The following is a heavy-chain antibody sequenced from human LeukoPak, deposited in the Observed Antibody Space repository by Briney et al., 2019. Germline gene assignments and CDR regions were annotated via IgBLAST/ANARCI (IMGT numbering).Heavy chain of an antibody. D-gene: IGHD3-22*01. J-gene: IGHJ4*02. Sequence: GGSLRLSCAASAFTFSSYEMNWVRQAPGKGREWVSYINGGGSSMYYADSVKGRFTISRDNAKSSLYLQMNSLRAEDTAVYYCARDAHYYDSSGYFRAPFDYWGQGTLVTVSS. CDR3: ARDAHYYDSSGYFRAPFDY. CDR2: INGGGSSM. CDR1: AFTFSSYE. V-gene: IGHV3-48*03.